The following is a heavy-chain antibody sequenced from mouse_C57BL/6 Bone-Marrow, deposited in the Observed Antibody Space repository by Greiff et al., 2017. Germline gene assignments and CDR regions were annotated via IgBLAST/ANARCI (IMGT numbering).Heavy chain of an antibody. CDR1: GYTFTSSW. V-gene: IGHV1-69*01. CDR2: IDPSDSYT. D-gene: IGHD2-4*01. J-gene: IGHJ4*01. CDR3: ARFHYDYDGYYAMDY. Sequence: VQLQQPGAELVMPGASVKLSCKASGYTFTSSWMHWVTQRPGQGLEWIGEIDPSDSYTNYNQKFKGKSTLTVDKSSSTAYMQLSSLTSEDSAVYYCARFHYDYDGYYAMDYWGQGTSVTVSS.